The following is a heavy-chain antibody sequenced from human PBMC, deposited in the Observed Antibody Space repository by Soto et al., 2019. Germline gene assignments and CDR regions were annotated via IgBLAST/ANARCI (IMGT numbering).Heavy chain of an antibody. J-gene: IGHJ4*02. CDR2: IYPGDSQT. CDR1: GYSFTNSW. V-gene: IGHV5-51*01. Sequence: LKISCKASGYSFTNSWIGWVRQMPGKGLEWVGIIYPGDSQTRYSPSFQGQVTISADKSISSAYLQWSSLKASDTAMYYCAGQKGYWGQGTLVTVSS. CDR3: AGQKGY.